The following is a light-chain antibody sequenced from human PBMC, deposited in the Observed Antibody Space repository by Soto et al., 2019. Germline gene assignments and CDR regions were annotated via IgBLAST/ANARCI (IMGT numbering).Light chain of an antibody. CDR2: GAA. J-gene: IGKJ1*01. CDR1: HTVSGNF. V-gene: IGKV3-20*01. CDR3: LQYSDSPRT. Sequence: EIVLTQSPGTLSLSPGERVTLSCRASHTVSGNFLAWYQQKPGQAPRLLIYGAANRATGIPDRFSGSGSGTVFTLTISRLEPEDFAVYFCLQYSDSPRTFGQGSKLDIK.